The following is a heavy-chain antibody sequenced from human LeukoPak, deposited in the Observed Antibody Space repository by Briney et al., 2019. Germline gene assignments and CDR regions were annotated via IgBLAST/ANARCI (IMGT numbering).Heavy chain of an antibody. Sequence: GGSLSLSCAASGFTFDYYWMTWVRQAPGKGPEWLANIKESGSEKYYVDSVKGRFTISRDNAKNSLYLQMNSLRVEDTAVYYCARGWGESGKCRRGTCNNPQFDYWGRGTLVTVSS. J-gene: IGHJ4*02. V-gene: IGHV3-7*01. CDR3: ARGWGESGKCRRGTCNNPQFDY. CDR2: IKESGSEK. CDR1: GFTFDYYW. D-gene: IGHD2-15*01.